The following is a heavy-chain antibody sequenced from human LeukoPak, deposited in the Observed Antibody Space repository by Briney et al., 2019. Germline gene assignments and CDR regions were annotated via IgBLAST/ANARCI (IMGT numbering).Heavy chain of an antibody. CDR3: ARDRKYYDSSGYWGHVYYYMDV. Sequence: GASVRVSCKASGYTFTGYYMHWVRQAPGQGLEWMGWINPNSGGTNYAQKFQGRVTMTRDTSISTAYMELSRLRSDDTAVYYCARDRKYYDSSGYWGHVYYYMDVWGKGTTVTVSS. V-gene: IGHV1-2*02. J-gene: IGHJ6*03. D-gene: IGHD3-22*01. CDR1: GYTFTGYY. CDR2: INPNSGGT.